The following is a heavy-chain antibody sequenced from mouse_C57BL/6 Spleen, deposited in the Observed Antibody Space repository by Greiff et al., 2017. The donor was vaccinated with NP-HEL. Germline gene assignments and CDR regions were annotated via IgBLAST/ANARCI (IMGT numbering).Heavy chain of an antibody. Sequence: QVQLQQSGPELVKPGASVKISCKASGYAFSSSWMNWVKQRPGKGLEWIGRLYPGDGDTNYNGKFKGKATLTADKSSSTAYMQLSSLTSEDSAVYFGGVQLRLLAMDYWGQGTSVTVSS. CDR3: GVQLRLLAMDY. D-gene: IGHD3-2*02. CDR1: GYAFSSSW. J-gene: IGHJ4*01. CDR2: LYPGDGDT. V-gene: IGHV1-82*01.